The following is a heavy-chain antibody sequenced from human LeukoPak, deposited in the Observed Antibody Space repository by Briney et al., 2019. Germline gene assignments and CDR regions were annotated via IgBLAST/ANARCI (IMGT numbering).Heavy chain of an antibody. V-gene: IGHV3-15*01. J-gene: IGHJ4*02. Sequence: PGGSLRLSCAASGFTFSNAWMSWVRQAPGKGLEWVGRVKSKTDGGAPDYAAPVKGRFTISRDDSKNTLYLQMNSLKTEDTAVYYCTGVSRSSWYDYWGQGTLVTVSS. CDR2: VKSKTDGGAP. CDR1: GFTFSNAW. D-gene: IGHD6-13*01. CDR3: TGVSRSSWYDY.